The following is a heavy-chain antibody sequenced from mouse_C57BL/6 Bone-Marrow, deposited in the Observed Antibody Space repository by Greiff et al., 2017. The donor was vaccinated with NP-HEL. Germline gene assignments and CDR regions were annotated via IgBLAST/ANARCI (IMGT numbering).Heavy chain of an antibody. Sequence: VQLQQPGAELVMPGASVKLSCKASGYTFTSYWMHWVKQRPGQGLEWIGEIDPSDSYTNYNQKFKGKSTLTVDKSSSTAYMQLSSLTSEDSAVYYCARSSTMVTYYAMDYWGQGTSVTVSS. CDR1: GYTFTSYW. V-gene: IGHV1-69*01. J-gene: IGHJ4*01. D-gene: IGHD2-2*01. CDR2: IDPSDSYT. CDR3: ARSSTMVTYYAMDY.